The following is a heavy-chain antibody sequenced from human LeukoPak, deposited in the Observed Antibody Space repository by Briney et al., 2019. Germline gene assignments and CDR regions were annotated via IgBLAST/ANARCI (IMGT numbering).Heavy chain of an antibody. Sequence: NPGGSLRLSCAASGFTVSSFEMNWVRQAPGRGLEWVSSISRTTNYIYYADSVKGRFTISRDNAKNSLYLQMNSLRAEDTAVYFCASDRGSSRGHHYFDNWGQGTLVTVSS. CDR2: ISRTTNYI. V-gene: IGHV3-21*01. CDR1: GFTVSSFE. J-gene: IGHJ4*02. CDR3: ASDRGSSRGHHYFDN. D-gene: IGHD6-13*01.